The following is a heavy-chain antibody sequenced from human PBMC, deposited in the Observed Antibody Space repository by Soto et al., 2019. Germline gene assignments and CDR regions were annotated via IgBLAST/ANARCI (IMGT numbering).Heavy chain of an antibody. D-gene: IGHD3-3*01. V-gene: IGHV4-59*01. J-gene: IGHJ6*03. Sequence: SETLSLTCTVSGGSISSYYWSWIRQPPGKGLEWIGYIYYSGSTNYNPSLKSRVTISVDTSKNQFSLKLSSVTAADTAGYYCARTYYDFWSGYYIDYYYYYMDVWGKGTTVTVSS. CDR1: GGSISSYY. CDR3: ARTYYDFWSGYYIDYYYYYMDV. CDR2: IYYSGST.